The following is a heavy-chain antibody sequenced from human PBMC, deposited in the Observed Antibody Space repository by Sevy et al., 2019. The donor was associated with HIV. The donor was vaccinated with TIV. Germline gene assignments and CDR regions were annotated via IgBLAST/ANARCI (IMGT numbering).Heavy chain of an antibody. CDR2: INPDSGDT. CDR3: ARVQRGGVPDY. CDR1: GYSFTAHY. D-gene: IGHD3-10*01. J-gene: IGHJ4*02. Sequence: ASLKVSCKASGYSFTAHYIHWVRQAPGQGLEWMGWINPDSGDTHYAQKFQGSVTMTRDTSMTTAYMELRSLRSDDTAVYYCARVQRGGVPDYWGQGTLVTVSS. V-gene: IGHV1-2*02.